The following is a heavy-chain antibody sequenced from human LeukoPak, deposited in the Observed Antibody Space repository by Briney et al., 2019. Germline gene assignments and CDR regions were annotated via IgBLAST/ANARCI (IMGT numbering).Heavy chain of an antibody. CDR1: GFTFSTYG. Sequence: GRSPRLSCAASGFTFSTYGMHWVRQAPGKGLEWVSVIWYDGSNKYYADSVKGRFTISRDNSKNTLYLQMNSLRVEDTAVYYCARAVGPFDYWGQGTLVTVSS. CDR2: IWYDGSNK. CDR3: ARAVGPFDY. V-gene: IGHV3-33*01. J-gene: IGHJ4*02. D-gene: IGHD2-15*01.